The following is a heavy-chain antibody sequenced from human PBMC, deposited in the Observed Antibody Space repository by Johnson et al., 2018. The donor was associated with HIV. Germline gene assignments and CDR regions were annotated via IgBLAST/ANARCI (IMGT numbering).Heavy chain of an antibody. J-gene: IGHJ3*02. Sequence: QVQLVESGGGVVQPGRSLRLSCAASGFTFSSYAMHWVRQAPGKGLAWVAVISYDGSNKYYADSVKGRFTISRDNSKNTLYLQMNSLRAEDTAVYYCAREVGAPLGYCSGGSCSGAFDIWGQGTMVTVSS. CDR2: ISYDGSNK. CDR1: GFTFSSYA. CDR3: AREVGAPLGYCSGGSCSGAFDI. D-gene: IGHD2-15*01. V-gene: IGHV3-30-3*01.